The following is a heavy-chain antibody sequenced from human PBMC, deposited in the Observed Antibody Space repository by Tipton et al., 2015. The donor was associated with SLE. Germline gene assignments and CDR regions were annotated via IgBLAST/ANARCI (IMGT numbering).Heavy chain of an antibody. CDR3: ARLGAAKDFQH. CDR1: GGSISNYY. Sequence: TLSLTCTVSGGSISNYYWSWIRQPPGKGLELIGYIYYSGSTNYNPFLKSRVTISVDTSKNQFSLKLSSVTAADTAVYYCARLGAAKDFQHWGQGTLVTVSS. V-gene: IGHV4-59*01. D-gene: IGHD3-16*01. CDR2: IYYSGST. J-gene: IGHJ1*01.